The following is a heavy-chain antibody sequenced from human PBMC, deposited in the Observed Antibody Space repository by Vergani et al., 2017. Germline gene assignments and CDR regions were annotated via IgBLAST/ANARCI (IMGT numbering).Heavy chain of an antibody. CDR3: ARGRGDDCLDY. J-gene: IGHJ4*02. CDR1: GGSISSYY. D-gene: IGHD2-21*02. V-gene: IGHV4-59*12. CDR2: IYYSGST. Sequence: QVQLQESGPGLVKPSETLSLTCTVSGGSISSYYWSWIRQPPGKGLEWIGYIYYSGSTNYNPPLKSRVTMSVDTSKNQFSLKLSSVTAADTAVYYCARGRGDDCLDYWGQGTLVTVSS.